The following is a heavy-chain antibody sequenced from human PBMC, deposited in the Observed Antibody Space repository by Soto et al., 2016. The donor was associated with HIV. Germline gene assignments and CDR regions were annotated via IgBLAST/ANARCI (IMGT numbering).Heavy chain of an antibody. D-gene: IGHD2-21*02. CDR3: AKPLSRGGNSWDAFDI. CDR1: GFTFSSYA. V-gene: IGHV3-23*01. Sequence: EVQLLESGGGLVQPGGSLRLSCAASGFTFSSYAISWVRQAPGKGLEWVSAISGSGGSTYYADSVKGRFTISRDNSKNTLYLQMNSLRAEDTAVYYCAKPLSRGGNSWDAFDIWGQGTMVTVSS. CDR2: ISGSGGST. J-gene: IGHJ3*02.